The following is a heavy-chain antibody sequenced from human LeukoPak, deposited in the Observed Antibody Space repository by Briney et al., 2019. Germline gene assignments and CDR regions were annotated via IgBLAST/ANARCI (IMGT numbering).Heavy chain of an antibody. Sequence: GGSLRLSCAASGFTFSSYGMSWVRQAPGKGLEWVSGMSGSGGSTYYADSVKGRFTVSRDDSKNTLYLQMNSLRAEDTALYYCAKSLHGSGSYYNYWGQGTLVTVSS. CDR2: MSGSGGST. J-gene: IGHJ4*02. CDR1: GFTFSSYG. CDR3: AKSLHGSGSYYNY. D-gene: IGHD3-10*01. V-gene: IGHV3-23*01.